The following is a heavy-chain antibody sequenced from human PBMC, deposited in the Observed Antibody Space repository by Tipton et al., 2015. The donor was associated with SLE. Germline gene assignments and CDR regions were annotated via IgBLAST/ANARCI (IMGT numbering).Heavy chain of an antibody. CDR3: AREYDILTGSFDY. CDR2: IYTSGST. D-gene: IGHD3-9*01. V-gene: IGHV4-61*09. J-gene: IGHJ4*02. Sequence: TLSLTCTVSGGSISSGSFSWGWIRQPAGKGLEWIGHIYTSGSTNYNPSLKSRVTISLDTSKNQFPLKLSSVTAADTAVYYCAREYDILTGSFDYWGQGTLVTVSS. CDR1: GGSISSGSFS.